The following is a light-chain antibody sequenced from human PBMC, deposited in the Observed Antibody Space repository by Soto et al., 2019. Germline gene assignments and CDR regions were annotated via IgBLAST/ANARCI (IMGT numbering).Light chain of an antibody. CDR3: QQYDNLPLT. J-gene: IGKJ4*01. CDR2: DAS. V-gene: IGKV1-33*01. Sequence: DIQMTQSPSSLSASVGDRVTITCQASQDVSNYLNWYQQKPGKAPKLLMYDASNLETGVPSRFSGSGSGTDFTFTISSLQPEDIATYYCQQYDNLPLTFGGGTKV. CDR1: QDVSNY.